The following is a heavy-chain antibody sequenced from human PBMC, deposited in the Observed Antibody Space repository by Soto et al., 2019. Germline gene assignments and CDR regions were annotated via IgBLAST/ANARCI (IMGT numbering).Heavy chain of an antibody. CDR3: ASAGAGGRINGPEGY. D-gene: IGHD1-20*01. CDR1: GYTFTGYC. J-gene: IGHJ4*02. V-gene: IGHV1-46*01. Sequence: ASVKVSCKASGYTFTGYCMQWVRQAPGQGLEWMGIINPSGGRTTYAQKFQGRVTMASNTSTSTVYMELSSLRYDDTAVYYCASAGAGGRINGPEGYWGQGTPVTVSS. CDR2: INPSGGRT.